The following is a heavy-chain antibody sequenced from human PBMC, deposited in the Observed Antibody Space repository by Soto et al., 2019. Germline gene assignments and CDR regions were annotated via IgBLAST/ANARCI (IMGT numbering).Heavy chain of an antibody. V-gene: IGHV4-30-4*01. J-gene: IGHJ4*02. CDR1: GGSISDGEYY. Sequence: QVQLQESGPGLVKPSQTLSLTCTVSGGSISDGEYYWSWIRQPPGKGLEWIGHVYHGGNIYNNPCLKSRMSISVETSKNLFYLTLRSVTAADTAVYYCARGLSGDKVGQWGQGILVSVTS. CDR2: VYHGGNI. D-gene: IGHD2-21*01. CDR3: ARGLSGDKVGQ.